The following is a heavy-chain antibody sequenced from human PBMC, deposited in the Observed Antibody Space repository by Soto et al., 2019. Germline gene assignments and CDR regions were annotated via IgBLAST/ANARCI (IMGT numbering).Heavy chain of an antibody. CDR2: IYYSGST. Sequence: WTWIRQHPGKGLEWIGYIYYSGSTYYNPSLKSRVNISVDTSKNQFSLKLSSVTAADTAVYYCARCLSVTLFDNWGQGTLFTVSS. CDR3: ARCLSVTLFDN. D-gene: IGHD4-17*01. V-gene: IGHV4-31*02. J-gene: IGHJ4*02.